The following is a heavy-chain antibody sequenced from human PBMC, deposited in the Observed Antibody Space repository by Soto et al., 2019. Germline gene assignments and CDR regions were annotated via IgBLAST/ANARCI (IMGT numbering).Heavy chain of an antibody. CDR1: GFTFSSYA. V-gene: IGHV3-23*01. Sequence: GSLRLSCAASGFTFSSYAMSWVRQAPGKGLEWVSAISGSGGSTYYADSVKGRFTISRDNSKNTLYLQMNSLRAEDTAVYYCAKVREYYYGSGAVIDYWGQGTLVTVSS. J-gene: IGHJ4*02. CDR3: AKVREYYYGSGAVIDY. D-gene: IGHD3-10*01. CDR2: ISGSGGST.